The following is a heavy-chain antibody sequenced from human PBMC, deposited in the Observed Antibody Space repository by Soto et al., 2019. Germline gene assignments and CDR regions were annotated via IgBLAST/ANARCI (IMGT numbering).Heavy chain of an antibody. CDR2: IKSKTDGGTT. CDR1: GFTFSNAW. V-gene: IGHV3-15*07. Sequence: GGSLRLSCAASGFTFSNAWMNWVRQAPGKGLEWVGRIKSKTDGGTTDYAAPVKGRFTISRDDSKNTLYLQMNSLKTEDTAVYYCTAYYYGSGRQTRYYYYGMDVSGQGTTVTVSS. J-gene: IGHJ6*02. CDR3: TAYYYGSGRQTRYYYYGMDV. D-gene: IGHD3-10*01.